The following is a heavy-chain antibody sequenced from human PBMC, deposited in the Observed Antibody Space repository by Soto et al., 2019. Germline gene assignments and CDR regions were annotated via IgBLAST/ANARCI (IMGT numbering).Heavy chain of an antibody. D-gene: IGHD3-10*01. CDR1: GDSVSSDGYS. V-gene: IGHV4-30-2*01. J-gene: IGHJ6*02. CDR3: AARPYYYYGLDV. CDR2: VYHNGNA. Sequence: PSETLSLTCTVSGDSVSSDGYSWSWIRQPPGKAPEWIGYVYHNGNAYPEPSLKSRVTISLDGAKNQFSLKMTSVTAADTGLYYCAARPYYYYGLDVWGQGTTVTVSS.